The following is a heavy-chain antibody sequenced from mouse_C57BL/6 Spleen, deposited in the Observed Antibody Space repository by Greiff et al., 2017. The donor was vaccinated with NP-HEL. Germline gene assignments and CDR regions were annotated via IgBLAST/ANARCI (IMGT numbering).Heavy chain of an antibody. Sequence: QVQLQQSGAELVKPGASVKISCKASGYAFSSYWMNWVKQRPGKGLEWIGQIYPGDGDTNYNGKFKGKATLTADKSSSTAYMQLSSLTSEDSAVYFCARNPYYSNYPFDYWGQGTTLTVSS. CDR2: IYPGDGDT. J-gene: IGHJ2*01. CDR1: GYAFSSYW. CDR3: ARNPYYSNYPFDY. V-gene: IGHV1-80*01. D-gene: IGHD2-5*01.